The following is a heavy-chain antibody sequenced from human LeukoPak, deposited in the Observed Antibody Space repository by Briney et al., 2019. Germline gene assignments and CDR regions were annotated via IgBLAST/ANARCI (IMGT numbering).Heavy chain of an antibody. J-gene: IGHJ3*02. V-gene: IGHV3-9*01. D-gene: IGHD3-22*01. Sequence: LSLTCTVSGGSISRYYWNWVRQAPGKGLEWVSGISWNSGTIGYADSVKGRFTISRDNAKNSLYLQMNSLRAEDTALYYCAKEGARGGYYDSSGYQNAFDIWGQGTMVTVSS. CDR1: GGSISRYY. CDR2: ISWNSGTI. CDR3: AKEGARGGYYDSSGYQNAFDI.